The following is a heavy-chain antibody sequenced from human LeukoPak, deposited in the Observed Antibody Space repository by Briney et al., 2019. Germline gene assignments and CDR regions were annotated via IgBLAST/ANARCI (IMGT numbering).Heavy chain of an antibody. J-gene: IGHJ6*02. V-gene: IGHV4-39*01. CDR3: ARQYYDFWSGYYTVGVPYYYYGMDV. D-gene: IGHD3-3*01. CDR2: IYYSGST. CDR1: GGSLSSSSYY. Sequence: SETLSLTCTVSGGSLSSSSYYWGWIRQPPGKGLEWIGSIYYSGSTYYNPSLKSRVTISVDTSKNQFSLKLSSVTAADTAVYYCARQYYDFWSGYYTVGVPYYYYGMDVWGQGTTVTVSS.